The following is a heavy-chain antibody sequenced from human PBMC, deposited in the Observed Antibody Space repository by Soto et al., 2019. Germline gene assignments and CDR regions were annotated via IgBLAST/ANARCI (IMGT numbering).Heavy chain of an antibody. Sequence: PSETLSLTCTVSGGSVSSGSYYWSWIRQPPGKGLGWIGYIYYSGSTNYNPSLKSRVTISVDTSKNQFSLKLRSVTAADTAVYYCARSSRKDFDYWGQGTLVTVSS. CDR1: GGSVSSGSYY. V-gene: IGHV4-61*01. J-gene: IGHJ4*02. CDR2: IYYSGST. CDR3: ARSSRKDFDY. D-gene: IGHD2-15*01.